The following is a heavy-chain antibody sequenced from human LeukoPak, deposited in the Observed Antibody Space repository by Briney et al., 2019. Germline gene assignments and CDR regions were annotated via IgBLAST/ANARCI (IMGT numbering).Heavy chain of an antibody. CDR1: GGSISSYY. CDR3: ARGHRDSHDYGDFGPPDY. J-gene: IGHJ4*02. V-gene: IGHV4-59*01. D-gene: IGHD4-17*01. Sequence: SETLSLTCTVSGGSISSYYWSWIRQPPGKGLEWIGYIYYSGSTNYNPSLKSRVTISVDTSKNQFSLKLSSVTAADTAVYYCARGHRDSHDYGDFGPPDYWGQGTLVTVSS. CDR2: IYYSGST.